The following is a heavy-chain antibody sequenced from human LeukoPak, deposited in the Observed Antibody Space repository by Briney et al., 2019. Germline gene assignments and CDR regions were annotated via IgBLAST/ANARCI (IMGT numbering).Heavy chain of an antibody. J-gene: IGHJ4*02. CDR3: ARDYLLYDTSGYYYLLRY. CDR2: INPNSGGT. CDR1: GYSFTGYY. Sequence: ASVKVSCKASGYSFTGYYIHWVRQAPGQGLEWMGWINPNSGGTGYAQKFQGRVTMTRDTFISTAYMELSRLRSDDMAVYYCARDYLLYDTSGYYYLLRYWGQGTLVTVSS. V-gene: IGHV1-2*02. D-gene: IGHD3-22*01.